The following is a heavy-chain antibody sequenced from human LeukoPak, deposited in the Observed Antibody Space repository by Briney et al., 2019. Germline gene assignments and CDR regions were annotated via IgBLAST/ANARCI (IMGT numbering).Heavy chain of an antibody. D-gene: IGHD3-22*01. V-gene: IGHV3-23*01. Sequence: PGGPLRLSCAASGFTFSSYAMSWVRQAPGKGLEWVSAISGSGGSTYYADSVKGRFTISRDNSKNTLYLQMNSLRAEDTAVYYCAKDIVRYYDSSGPAVFDYWGQGTLVTVSS. J-gene: IGHJ4*02. CDR2: ISGSGGST. CDR3: AKDIVRYYDSSGPAVFDY. CDR1: GFTFSSYA.